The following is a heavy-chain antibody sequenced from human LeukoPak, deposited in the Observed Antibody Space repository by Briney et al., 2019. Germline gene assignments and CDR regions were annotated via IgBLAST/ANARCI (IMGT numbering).Heavy chain of an antibody. V-gene: IGHV3-7*01. D-gene: IGHD3-10*01. CDR1: GFTFSSCW. CDR3: ARRGSNDY. Sequence: GSLRLSCAASGFTFSSCWMTWVRQAPGKGLEWVANIKEDGSEKYYVDSVKGRFTISRDNAKNSLYLQMNSLRAEDTAVYYCARRGSNDYWGQGTLVTVSS. J-gene: IGHJ4*02. CDR2: IKEDGSEK.